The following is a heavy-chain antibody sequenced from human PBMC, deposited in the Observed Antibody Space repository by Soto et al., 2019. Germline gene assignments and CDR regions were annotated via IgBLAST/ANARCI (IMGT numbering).Heavy chain of an antibody. CDR1: GYTFTSYG. J-gene: IGHJ4*02. V-gene: IGHV1-18*01. CDR3: ARDVGYGLIDG. CDR2: INAYNGNT. Sequence: QVQLVQSGGEVKKPGASVKVSCKASGYTFTSYGISWVRQAPGQGLEWMGWINAYNGNTNYAQKVQGRVTMTTDTSTRTAYMELRSRRSDDTAVYYCARDVGYGLIDGWGQGTLVTVSS. D-gene: IGHD5-18*01.